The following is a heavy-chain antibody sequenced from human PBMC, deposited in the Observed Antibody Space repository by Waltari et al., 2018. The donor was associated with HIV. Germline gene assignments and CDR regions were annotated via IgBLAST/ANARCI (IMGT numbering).Heavy chain of an antibody. CDR3: ARNSSGKGNRYFYYGLDV. CDR1: GYNFINSD. J-gene: IGHJ6*02. D-gene: IGHD3-22*01. Sequence: QVHLVQSGPEVKQPGASVTISCTAYGYNFINSDVNWVRQAAGQGPEWLGWMNPNSGNTASPYIFEERVTMTRDVSTDTAYLEMSGLTPEDTAIYYCARNSSGKGNRYFYYGLDVWGQGTPVTV. V-gene: IGHV1-8*02. CDR2: MNPNSGNT.